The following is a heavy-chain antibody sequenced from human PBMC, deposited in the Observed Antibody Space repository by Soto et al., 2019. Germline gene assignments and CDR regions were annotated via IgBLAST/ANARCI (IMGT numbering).Heavy chain of an antibody. CDR2: ISGSGGST. CDR3: AKWGGLWFGELSLQNWFDP. CDR1: GFTFSSYA. Sequence: EVQLLESGGGLVQPGGSLRLSCAASGFTFSSYAMSWVRQAPGKGLEWVSAISGSGGSTYYADSVKGRFTISRDNSKTTLYLQMNSLRAEDTAVYYCAKWGGLWFGELSLQNWFDPWGQGTLVTVSS. D-gene: IGHD3-10*01. V-gene: IGHV3-23*01. J-gene: IGHJ5*02.